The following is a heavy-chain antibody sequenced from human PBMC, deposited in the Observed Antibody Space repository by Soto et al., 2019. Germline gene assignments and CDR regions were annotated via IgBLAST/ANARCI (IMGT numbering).Heavy chain of an antibody. D-gene: IGHD2-15*01. CDR3: AATQRISGRAY. V-gene: IGHV4-34*01. Sequence: PSETLSLTCAVYGGSFSGYYLSWIRQPPGKGLEWIGEINHSGSTNYDPSLKSRVTISVDTSKNQFSLKLSSVTAADTAVYYCAATQRISGRAYWGQGTLVTVSS. CDR1: GGSFSGYY. CDR2: INHSGST. J-gene: IGHJ4*02.